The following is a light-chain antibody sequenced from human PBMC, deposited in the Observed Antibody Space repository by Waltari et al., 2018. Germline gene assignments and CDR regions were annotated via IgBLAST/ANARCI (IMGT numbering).Light chain of an antibody. CDR3: HQYGRSPPWT. V-gene: IGKV3-20*01. CDR2: AAA. J-gene: IGKJ1*01. Sequence: EIVLTQSPGTLSLSPGERATLSCTASQSISSSSLAWYQQKPGPAPRVLIHAAAIRANDIPDRCSGSGAGTDFTLTISGLEPEDFAVYYCHQYGRSPPWTFAQGTKVEVK. CDR1: QSISSSS.